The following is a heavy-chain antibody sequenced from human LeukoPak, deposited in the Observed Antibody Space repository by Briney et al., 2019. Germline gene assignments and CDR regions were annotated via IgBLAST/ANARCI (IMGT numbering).Heavy chain of an antibody. CDR3: AKDLWLWFGEPCFDY. CDR1: GFTFSSYW. J-gene: IGHJ4*02. Sequence: GGSLRLSCAASGFTFSSYWMHWVRQAPGKGLEWVSAISGSGGSTYYADSVKGRFTISRDNSKNTLYLQMNSLRAEDTAVYYCAKDLWLWFGEPCFDYWGQGTLVTVSS. D-gene: IGHD3-10*01. V-gene: IGHV3-23*01. CDR2: ISGSGGST.